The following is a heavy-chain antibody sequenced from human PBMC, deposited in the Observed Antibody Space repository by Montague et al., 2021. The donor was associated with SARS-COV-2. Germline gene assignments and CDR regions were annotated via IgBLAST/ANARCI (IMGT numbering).Heavy chain of an antibody. J-gene: IGHJ3*02. CDR1: GGSISSYY. V-gene: IGHV4-59*01. Sequence: SETLSLTCTVAGGSISSYYWGWIRQPPGKGLEWIGYIYYGGSTXXXPSXKSRVTISVDTSKNQFSLKLSSVTAADTAVYYCARGGYYDYAFDIWGQGTMVTVSS. D-gene: IGHD3-22*01. CDR3: ARGGYYDYAFDI. CDR2: IYYGGST.